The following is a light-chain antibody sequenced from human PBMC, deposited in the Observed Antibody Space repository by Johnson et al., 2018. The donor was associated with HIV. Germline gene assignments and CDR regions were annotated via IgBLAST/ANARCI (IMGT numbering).Light chain of an antibody. Sequence: QSVLTQPPSVSAAPGQRVTVSCSGRSSNIANNYVSWYQQFPGEAPKLLIYDNNKRPSGIPDRFSGSKSGTSATLGITGLQTGDEADYYCGTWDSSRSALYVFGTGTKVTVL. J-gene: IGLJ1*01. CDR3: GTWDSSRSALYV. CDR2: DNN. V-gene: IGLV1-51*01. CDR1: SSNIANNY.